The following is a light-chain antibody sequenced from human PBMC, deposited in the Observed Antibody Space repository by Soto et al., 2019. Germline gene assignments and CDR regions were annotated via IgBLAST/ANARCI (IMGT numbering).Light chain of an antibody. CDR1: SSDVGLYDY. CDR2: EVR. CDR3: SSYTTSSTLV. Sequence: QSALTQPASVSGSPGQSITISCTGTSSDVGLYDYVSWYQQHPGKAPKLVIFEVRNRPSGISNRFSGSKSGNTASLTISGLQADDEAVYFCSSYTTSSTLVFGGGTKLTVL. J-gene: IGLJ2*01. V-gene: IGLV2-14*01.